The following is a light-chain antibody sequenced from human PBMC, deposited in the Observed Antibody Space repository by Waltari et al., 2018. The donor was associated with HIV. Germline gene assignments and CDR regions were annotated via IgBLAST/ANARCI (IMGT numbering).Light chain of an antibody. CDR1: TSDIGTYDS. CDR3: SSFANRDGFYVL. CDR2: EVT. V-gene: IGLV2-8*01. Sequence: QSALTQPPSASGSPGPSVTLPCTGTTSDIGTYDSVSWYQQHPGKAPKLVISEVTKRPSGVSDRFSGSKAGNTAFLTVSGLQAEDEADYYCSSFANRDGFYVLFGGGTRLTVL. J-gene: IGLJ2*01.